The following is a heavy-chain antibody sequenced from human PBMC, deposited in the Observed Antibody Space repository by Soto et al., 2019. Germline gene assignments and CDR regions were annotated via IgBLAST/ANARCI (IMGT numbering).Heavy chain of an antibody. D-gene: IGHD6-6*01. CDR3: ARVSSSQRYYYYGMDV. V-gene: IGHV4-39*01. Sequence: SETLSLTCTVSGGSISSSRYYWGWIRQPPGKGLEWIGSIYYSGSTYYNPSLKSRVTISVDTSKNQFSLKLSSVTAADTAVYYCARVSSSQRYYYYGMDVWGQGTTVTVSS. CDR2: IYYSGST. J-gene: IGHJ6*02. CDR1: GGSISSSRYY.